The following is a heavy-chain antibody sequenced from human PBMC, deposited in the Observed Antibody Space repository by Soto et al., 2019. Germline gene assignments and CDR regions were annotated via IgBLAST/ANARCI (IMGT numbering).Heavy chain of an antibody. Sequence: GESLKISCRGSGYSFTSYWISWVRQMPGKGLEWMGRIDPSDSYTNYSPSFQGHVTISADKSISTAYLQWSSLKASDTAMYYCAANPTKWLLQAYWGQGTLVTVCS. CDR1: GYSFTSYW. V-gene: IGHV5-10-1*01. J-gene: IGHJ4*02. CDR2: IDPSDSYT. D-gene: IGHD3-22*01. CDR3: AANPTKWLLQAY.